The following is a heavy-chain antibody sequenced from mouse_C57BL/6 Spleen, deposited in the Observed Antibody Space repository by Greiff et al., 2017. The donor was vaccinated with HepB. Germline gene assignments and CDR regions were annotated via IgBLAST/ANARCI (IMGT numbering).Heavy chain of an antibody. CDR1: GYTFTDYY. CDR3: ATGGRDVVADFDY. CDR2: INPYNGGT. V-gene: IGHV1-19*01. J-gene: IGHJ2*01. D-gene: IGHD1-1*01. Sequence: VQLQQSGPVLVKPGASVKMSCKASGYTFTDYYMNWVKQSHGKSLEWIGVINPYNGGTSYNQKFKGKATLTVDKTSSTAYMELNSLTSEDSAVYYYATGGRDVVADFDYWGQGTTLTVSS.